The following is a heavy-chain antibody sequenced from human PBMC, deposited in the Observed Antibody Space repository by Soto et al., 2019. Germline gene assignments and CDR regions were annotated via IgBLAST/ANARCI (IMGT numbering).Heavy chain of an antibody. Sequence: SETLSLTCAVYGGSFSGYYWSWIRQPPGKGLEWIGEINHSGSTNYNPSLKSRVTISVDTSKNQFSLKLSSVTAADTAVYYCARGPQASSSPWFDPWGQGTLVTVSS. CDR2: INHSGST. D-gene: IGHD6-6*01. CDR1: GGSFSGYY. J-gene: IGHJ5*02. CDR3: ARGPQASSSPWFDP. V-gene: IGHV4-34*01.